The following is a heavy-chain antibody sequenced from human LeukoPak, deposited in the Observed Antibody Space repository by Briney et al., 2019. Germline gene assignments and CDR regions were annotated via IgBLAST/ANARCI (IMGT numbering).Heavy chain of an antibody. CDR2: INPRTGST. CDR3: AREVQGMVRGVARPYFDY. CDR1: GYTFIDYY. D-gene: IGHD3-10*01. Sequence: ASVKVSCKASGYTFIDYYLHWIRQAPGRSLEWMGLINPRTGSTDYAQIFQGRVTMTTDTSTSTAYMELRSLRSDDTAVYYCAREVQGMVRGVARPYFDYWGQGTLVTVSS. V-gene: IGHV1-2*02. J-gene: IGHJ4*02.